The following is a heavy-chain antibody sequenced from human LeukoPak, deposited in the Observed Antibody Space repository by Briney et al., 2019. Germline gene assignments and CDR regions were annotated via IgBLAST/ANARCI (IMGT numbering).Heavy chain of an antibody. J-gene: IGHJ4*02. V-gene: IGHV7-4-1*02. Sequence: GASVKVSCKAPGYTFTSSALNWVRQAPGQGLEWMGWINTNTGNPTYAQGFTGRFVFSSDTSVSTAYLHISSLKAEDTAVYYCATDLKKGDSGCFDYWGQGTLVTVSS. CDR1: GYTFTSSA. CDR2: INTNTGNP. D-gene: IGHD6-19*01. CDR3: ATDLKKGDSGCFDY.